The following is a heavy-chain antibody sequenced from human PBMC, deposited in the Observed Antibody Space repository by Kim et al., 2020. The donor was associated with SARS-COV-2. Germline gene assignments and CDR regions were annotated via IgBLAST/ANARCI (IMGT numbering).Heavy chain of an antibody. CDR1: GGSFSGYY. Sequence: SETLSLTCAVYGGSFSGYYWSWIRQPPGKGLEWIGEINHSGSTNYNPSLKSRVTISVDTSKNQFSLKLSSVTAADTAVYYCARVGSSSSELDYWGQGTLVTVSS. CDR3: ARVGSSSSELDY. CDR2: INHSGST. V-gene: IGHV4-34*01. J-gene: IGHJ4*02. D-gene: IGHD6-6*01.